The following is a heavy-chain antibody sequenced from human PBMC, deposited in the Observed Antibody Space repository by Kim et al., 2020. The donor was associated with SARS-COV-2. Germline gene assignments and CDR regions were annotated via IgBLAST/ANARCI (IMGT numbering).Heavy chain of an antibody. CDR3: ARCHYDSSGYYGGEFDY. V-gene: IGHV1-46*01. D-gene: IGHD3-22*01. Sequence: ASVKVSCKASGYTFTRYYMHWVRQAPGQRLEWMGKINPSDGTTSYAQKFQDRVTMTRDTSTSTAYMELSSLRSEDTAIYYCARCHYDSSGYYGGEFDYWGQGTLAT. CDR2: INPSDGTT. J-gene: IGHJ4*02. CDR1: GYTFTRYY.